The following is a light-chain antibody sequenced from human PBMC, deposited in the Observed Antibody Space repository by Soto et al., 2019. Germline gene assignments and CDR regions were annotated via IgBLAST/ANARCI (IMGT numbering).Light chain of an antibody. V-gene: IGLV2-14*01. J-gene: IGLJ3*02. CDR3: SSYTSSSTRV. CDR2: EVS. Sequence: QSALTQPASVSGSPGQSITISCTGTSSDVGGYNYVSWYQQHPGKAPKLMIYEVSNRPSGVSNRFSGSKSGNTASLTISGLEPEAEADYYCSSYTSSSTRVFGGGTNETVL. CDR1: SSDVGGYNY.